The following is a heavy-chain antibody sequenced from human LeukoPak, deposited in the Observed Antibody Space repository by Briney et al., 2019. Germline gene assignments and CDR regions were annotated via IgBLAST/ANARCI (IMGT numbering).Heavy chain of an antibody. V-gene: IGHV3-21*01. CDR3: ARGRLAAAAAL. CDR1: GFSFSSYS. Sequence: GGSLRLSCAASGFSFSSYSMNWVRQAPGKGLEWVSSISSSSTFIYYYADSVKGRFTISRDNAKNSLYLQMNSLRPEDTAVYYCARGRLAAAAALWGQGTLVTVSS. J-gene: IGHJ4*02. D-gene: IGHD6-13*01. CDR2: ISSSSTFI.